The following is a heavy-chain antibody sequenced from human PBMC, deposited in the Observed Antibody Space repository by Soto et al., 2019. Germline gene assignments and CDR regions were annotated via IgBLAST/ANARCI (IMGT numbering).Heavy chain of an antibody. CDR1: GGSVSNNNW. V-gene: IGHV4-4*02. CDR3: ARGGITAVRNYYFDH. D-gene: IGHD1-20*01. J-gene: IGHJ4*02. CDR2: IHHSGPT. Sequence: QVQLQESGPGLVKPSGTLSLSCAVSGGSVSNNNWWSWVRQSPGKGLEWIAEIHHSGPTNYNPSLQSRVTITVDKSKNQISLRLSTVTAADTAVYYCARGGITAVRNYYFDHWGQGTLVTVSS.